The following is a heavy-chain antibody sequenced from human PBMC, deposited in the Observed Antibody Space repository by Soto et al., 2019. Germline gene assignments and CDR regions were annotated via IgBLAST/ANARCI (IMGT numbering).Heavy chain of an antibody. V-gene: IGHV3-7*03. Sequence: GGSLRLSCAASGFTFSGYWMTWVRRAPGKGLEWVADIKKDGTEKYYVDSVKGRFTISRDNDKKSVYLQMNGLTVEDTAVYRCARGPSYSDYSNDWFFDSWGQGALVTVSS. D-gene: IGHD3-9*01. CDR2: IKKDGTEK. CDR1: GFTFSGYW. J-gene: IGHJ4*02. CDR3: ARGPSYSDYSNDWFFDS.